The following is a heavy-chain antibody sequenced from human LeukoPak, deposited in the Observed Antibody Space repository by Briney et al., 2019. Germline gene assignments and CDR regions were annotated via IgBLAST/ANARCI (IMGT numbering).Heavy chain of an antibody. J-gene: IGHJ4*02. D-gene: IGHD6-19*01. V-gene: IGHV3-7*01. CDR1: GFTFSSYW. Sequence: GGSLRLSCAASGFTFSSYWMSWVRQAPGKGLEWVANIKQDGSEKYYVDSVKGRFTISRDNAKNSLYPQMNSLRAEDTAVYYCASSPPYSSGWRPFDYWGQGTLVTVSS. CDR2: IKQDGSEK. CDR3: ASSPPYSSGWRPFDY.